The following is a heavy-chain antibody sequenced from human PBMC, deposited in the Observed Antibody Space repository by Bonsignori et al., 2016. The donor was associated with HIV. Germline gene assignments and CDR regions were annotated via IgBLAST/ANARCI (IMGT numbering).Heavy chain of an antibody. CDR2: INFNNGDT. Sequence: QEQLVQSGAEVKKPGASVKVSCKASIHTFTGFFIHWVRHAPGQGLEWMGWINFNNGDTNYAQKFQGRVTLTRDTSISTAYMDLSSLHPDDTAMYYCAREHWYYDLWGRGT. J-gene: IGHJ2*01. V-gene: IGHV1-2*02. CDR3: AREHWYYDL. CDR1: IHTFTGFF.